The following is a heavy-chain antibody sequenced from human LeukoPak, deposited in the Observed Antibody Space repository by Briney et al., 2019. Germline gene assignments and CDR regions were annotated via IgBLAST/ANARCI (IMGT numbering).Heavy chain of an antibody. Sequence: GASVKVSCKASGYTLTSYDINWVRQATGQGLEWMGWMNPNSGNTGYAQKFQGRVTMTRNTSISTAYMELSSLRSEDTAVYYCARGDPAAAGNTFDYWGQGTLVTVSS. CDR2: MNPNSGNT. CDR1: GYTLTSYD. D-gene: IGHD6-13*01. J-gene: IGHJ4*02. CDR3: ARGDPAAAGNTFDY. V-gene: IGHV1-8*01.